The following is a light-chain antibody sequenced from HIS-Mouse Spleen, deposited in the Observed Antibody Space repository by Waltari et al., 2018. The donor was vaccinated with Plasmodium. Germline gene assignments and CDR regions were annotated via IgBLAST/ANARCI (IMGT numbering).Light chain of an antibody. J-gene: IGKJ3*01. CDR3: QQYNNWSFT. V-gene: IGKV3-15*01. CDR2: GAS. Sequence: EIVMTQSSATLSASPGERATLPCRASQSVSSNFAWYQQKPGQAPRLLIYGASTRATGIPARFSGSGSGTEFTLTISSLQSEDFAVYYCQQYNNWSFTFGPGTKVDIK. CDR1: QSVSSN.